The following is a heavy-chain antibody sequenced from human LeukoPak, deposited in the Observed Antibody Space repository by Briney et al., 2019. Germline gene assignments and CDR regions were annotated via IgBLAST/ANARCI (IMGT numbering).Heavy chain of an antibody. CDR1: GGSISSYY. CDR2: IYYSGST. D-gene: IGHD3-3*01. Sequence: SETLSLTCTVSGGSISSYYWSRIRQPPGKGLEWIGYIYYSGSTNYNPSLKSRVTISVDTSKNQFSLKLSSVTAADTAVYYCARSKHFLEWLSPGEYDAFDIWGQGTMVTVSS. V-gene: IGHV4-59*08. J-gene: IGHJ3*02. CDR3: ARSKHFLEWLSPGEYDAFDI.